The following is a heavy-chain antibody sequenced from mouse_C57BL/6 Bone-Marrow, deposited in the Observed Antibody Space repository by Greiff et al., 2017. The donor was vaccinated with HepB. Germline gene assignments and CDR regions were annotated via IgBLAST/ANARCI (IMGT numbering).Heavy chain of an antibody. CDR3: ARYGTVVATNAMDY. D-gene: IGHD1-1*01. J-gene: IGHJ4*01. V-gene: IGHV7-3*01. CDR1: GFTFTDYY. Sequence: DVQLQESGGGLVQPGGSLSLSCAASGFTFTDYYMSWVRQPPGKALEWLGFIRNKANGYTTEYSAYVKGRFTISRDNSQSILYLQMNALRAEDSATYYCARYGTVVATNAMDYWGQGTSVTVSS. CDR2: IRNKANGYTT.